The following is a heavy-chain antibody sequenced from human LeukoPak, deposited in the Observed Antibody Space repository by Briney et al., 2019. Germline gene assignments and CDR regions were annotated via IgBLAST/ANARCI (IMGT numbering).Heavy chain of an antibody. D-gene: IGHD2-15*01. J-gene: IGHJ5*02. V-gene: IGHV1-8*01. CDR1: VYTFTSYE. CDR3: ARTKRLLAPSRFDT. Sequence: ASVKVSLKSTVYTFTSYEINGVRQATGQGGEWVGWMNPNRGNTGYAQKFQCRFPMTRNTTLSTAYMELSSLRSEDTAVYYCARTKRLLAPSRFDTCGQGNLVTVSP. CDR2: MNPNRGNT.